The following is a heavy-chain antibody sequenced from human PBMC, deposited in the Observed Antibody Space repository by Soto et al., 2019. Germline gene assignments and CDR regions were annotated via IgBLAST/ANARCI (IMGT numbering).Heavy chain of an antibody. D-gene: IGHD6-13*01. Sequence: PSETLSLTCTVSGGSISSYYWSWIRQPPGKGLEWIGYIYYSGSTNYNPSLKSRVTISVDTSKNQFSLKLSSVTAADTAVYYCARGGPYSSSWYSVYTWFDPWGQGTLVTVSS. V-gene: IGHV4-59*01. J-gene: IGHJ5*02. CDR3: ARGGPYSSSWYSVYTWFDP. CDR2: IYYSGST. CDR1: GGSISSYY.